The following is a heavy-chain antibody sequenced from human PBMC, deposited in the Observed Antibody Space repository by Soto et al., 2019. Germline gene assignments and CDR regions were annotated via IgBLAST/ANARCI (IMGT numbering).Heavy chain of an antibody. V-gene: IGHV1-8*01. CDR1: GYTFTSSD. CDR3: ARGVGYYVWGSYPYGMDV. Sequence: ASVKVSCKASGYTFTSSDIDWVRQATGQGLEWMGWMNPNSGNTGYAQKFQGRDTMTRHTSISTAYMKLSSLRSEDTAVYYCARGVGYYVWGSYPYGMDVWGQGTTVTVSS. CDR2: MNPNSGNT. J-gene: IGHJ6*02. D-gene: IGHD3-16*02.